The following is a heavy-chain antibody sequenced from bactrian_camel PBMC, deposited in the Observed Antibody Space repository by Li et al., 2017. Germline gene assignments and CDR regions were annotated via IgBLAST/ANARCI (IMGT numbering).Heavy chain of an antibody. CDR3: AVGHWGGGSCFPAAGY. CDR1: GYTADC. J-gene: IGHJ6*01. CDR2: LDSDGAT. V-gene: IGHV3S55*01. D-gene: IGHD6*01. Sequence: VQLVESGGGSVQAGGSLRLSCTASGYTADCMGWFRQAPGEEREAVATLDSDGATTYTDSVKGRFTISKDNALNILYLQMNSLKPEDTAVYYCAVGHWGGGSCFPAAGYWGQGTQVTVS.